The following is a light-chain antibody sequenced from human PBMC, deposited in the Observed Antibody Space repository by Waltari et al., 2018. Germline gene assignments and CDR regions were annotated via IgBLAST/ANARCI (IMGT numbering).Light chain of an antibody. J-gene: IGLJ2*01. CDR2: GNT. V-gene: IGLV1-44*01. CDR3: ALWDDSLNGVV. CDR1: YSNMGSHS. Sequence: QSVLTQPPSASGNPGQRVTISCSGTYSNMGSHSANWFQHLPGTAPKLLIHGNTERPSGVPGRFSGSTSGTSASLAISGLQSEDEGDYYCALWDDSLNGVVFGGGTKLTVL.